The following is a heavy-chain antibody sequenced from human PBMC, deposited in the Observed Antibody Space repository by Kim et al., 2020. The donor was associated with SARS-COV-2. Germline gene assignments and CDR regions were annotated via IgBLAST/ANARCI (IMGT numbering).Heavy chain of an antibody. V-gene: IGHV4-39*01. CDR1: GGSISSNSYY. CDR2: IYYSGST. CDR3: ARRGAAAGYYFDY. J-gene: IGHJ4*02. Sequence: SETLSLTCTVSGGSISSNSYYWGWIRQPPGKGLEWIGAIYYSGSTYYNPPLKSRVTISVDTSKNQFSLKLSSVTAADTAVYYCARRGAAAGYYFDYWGQGTLVTVSS. D-gene: IGHD6-13*01.